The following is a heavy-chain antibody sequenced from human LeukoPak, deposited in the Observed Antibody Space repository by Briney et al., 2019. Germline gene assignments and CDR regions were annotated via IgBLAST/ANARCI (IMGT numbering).Heavy chain of an antibody. V-gene: IGHV4-59*01. Sequence: PSETLSLTCTVSGGSISNYYWSWSRQPPGKGLEWIGYIYYSGSTNYNPSLKSRGTISLDTSRNQFSLKLTSVTAADTAVYYCARAGRSWSTGYYFDYWGQGALVTVSS. J-gene: IGHJ4*02. D-gene: IGHD6-13*01. CDR3: ARAGRSWSTGYYFDY. CDR2: IYYSGST. CDR1: GGSISNYY.